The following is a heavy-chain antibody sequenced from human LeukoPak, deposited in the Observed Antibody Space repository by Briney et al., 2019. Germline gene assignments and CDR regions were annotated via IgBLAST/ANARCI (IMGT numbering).Heavy chain of an antibody. CDR2: IYYSGST. D-gene: IGHD3-22*01. Sequence: PSQTLSLTCTVSGGSISTGGYYWSWIRQHPGKGLEWIGYIYYSGSTYYNPSLKSRVTMSLDTSKNQFSLKLSSVTAADTAVYYCARRAAGYYYDSRVPIDYWGQGTLVTVSS. CDR3: ARRAAGYYYDSRVPIDY. V-gene: IGHV4-31*03. J-gene: IGHJ4*02. CDR1: GGSISTGGYY.